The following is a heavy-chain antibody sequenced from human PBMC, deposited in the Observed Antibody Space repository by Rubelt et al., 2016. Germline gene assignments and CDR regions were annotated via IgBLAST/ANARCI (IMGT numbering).Heavy chain of an antibody. D-gene: IGHD3-9*01. CDR3: ARDSVVKDILTGYDSYYFDY. J-gene: IGHJ4*02. V-gene: IGHV3-30*04. CDR1: GFTFSSYA. Sequence: AASGFTFSSYAMHWVRQAPGKGLAWVAVISYDGSNKYYADPVKGRFTISRDNSKNTLYRKMNSLRAEDTDVYYCARDSVVKDILTGYDSYYFDYWGQGTLVTVSS. CDR2: ISYDGSNK.